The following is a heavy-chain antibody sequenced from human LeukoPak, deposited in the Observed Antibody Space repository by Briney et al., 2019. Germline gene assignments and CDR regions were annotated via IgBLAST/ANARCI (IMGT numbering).Heavy chain of an antibody. J-gene: IGHJ4*02. CDR2: IKSKPGDGTA. Sequence: TGGSLRLSCAASEFTFSSYEMNWVRQAPGKGLEWVGRIKSKPGDGTAEYAAPVKGRFTLSRDHSENTLYLQMNSLKTEDTAVYYCATDSIPGQDRGIDYWGQGTLVTVSS. CDR1: EFTFSSYE. V-gene: IGHV3-15*01. D-gene: IGHD3-3*02. CDR3: ATDSIPGQDRGIDY.